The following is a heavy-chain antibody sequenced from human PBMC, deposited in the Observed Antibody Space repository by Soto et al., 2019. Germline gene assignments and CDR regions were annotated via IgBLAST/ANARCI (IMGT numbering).Heavy chain of an antibody. J-gene: IGHJ2*01. CDR1: GGSISGGVHS. Sequence: QVQLQESGPGLVKPSETLSLTCTVSGGSISGGVHSWRWIRQPPGKGLEWIGHIFVSGSTYYNPSLKSRLTISVATSKNQFSLRLSSVTAADTAVYYCAREIMPLTNDWYFDLWGRGTLVTVSS. CDR3: AREIMPLTNDWYFDL. V-gene: IGHV4-30-4*01. CDR2: IFVSGST. D-gene: IGHD2-8*01.